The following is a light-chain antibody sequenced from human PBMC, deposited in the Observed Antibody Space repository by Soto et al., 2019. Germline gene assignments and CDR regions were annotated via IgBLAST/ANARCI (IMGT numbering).Light chain of an antibody. Sequence: DIQLTQSPSPLSASVGARVTITCMANQSISRWLAWFQQKPWKAPRILIFDAATLERGVTPRFSGSGSGTEFTLTIYGLQPDDVATDYGEPDNDYLTWTCGQGTKVEIK. CDR1: QSISRW. V-gene: IGKV1-5*01. CDR2: DAA. CDR3: EPDNDYLTWT. J-gene: IGKJ1*01.